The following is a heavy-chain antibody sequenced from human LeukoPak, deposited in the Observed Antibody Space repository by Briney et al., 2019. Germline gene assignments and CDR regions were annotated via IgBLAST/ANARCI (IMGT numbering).Heavy chain of an antibody. J-gene: IGHJ5*02. CDR1: GGPISSSNDY. Sequence: SETLSLTCTVSGGPISSSNDYWGWVRQPPGKGPEWIGSVYYSGTTYYSPSLKSRVTISVDTSKNQFSLKLTSVTAAETAVYYCARSGAAEGPTHNWFDPWSQGTLVTVSS. CDR2: VYYSGTT. CDR3: ARSGAAEGPTHNWFDP. V-gene: IGHV4-39*01. D-gene: IGHD6-13*01.